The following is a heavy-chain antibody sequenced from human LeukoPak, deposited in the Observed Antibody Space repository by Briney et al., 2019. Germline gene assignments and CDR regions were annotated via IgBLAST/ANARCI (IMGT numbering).Heavy chain of an antibody. D-gene: IGHD3-10*01. CDR2: FNDTGSST. CDR3: AKDLLRIYWRTFDS. J-gene: IGHJ4*02. Sequence: GGSLRLSCVASGFTFSNYAMSWVRQASGKGLEWVSSFNDTGSSTYYADSVKGRFTISRDNSKNTLYLQMTNLRAEDTAVYFCAKDLLRIYWRTFDSWGQGALVIVSS. CDR1: GFTFSNYA. V-gene: IGHV3-23*01.